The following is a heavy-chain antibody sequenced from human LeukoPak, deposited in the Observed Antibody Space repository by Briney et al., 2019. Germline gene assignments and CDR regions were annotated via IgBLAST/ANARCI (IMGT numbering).Heavy chain of an antibody. CDR3: ARALPANSAAGPGRYFDL. V-gene: IGHV4-39*01. CDR1: GGSISTSSYY. CDR2: IYYSGYI. D-gene: IGHD2-15*01. J-gene: IGHJ2*01. Sequence: KSSETLSLTCTVSGGSISTSSYYWGWIRQPPGKGLEWIGSIYYSGYIYYNPSLKSRVTISVDTSKNQFSLELTSVTAADTAVYYCARALPANSAAGPGRYFDLWGRGTLVTVSS.